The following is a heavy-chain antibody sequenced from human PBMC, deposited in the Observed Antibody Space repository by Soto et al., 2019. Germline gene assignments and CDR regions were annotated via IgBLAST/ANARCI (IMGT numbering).Heavy chain of an antibody. J-gene: IGHJ4*02. V-gene: IGHV3-30-3*01. D-gene: IGHD3-22*01. Sequence: PGGSLRLSCAASGFTFSSYAMHWIRQAPGKGLEWVALISYDGSDKDYADSVKGRFTISRDNSKNTLYLQMNSLRAEDTAVYYCARDDYHDSSGYYYPFDYWGQGTMVTV. CDR3: ARDDYHDSSGYYYPFDY. CDR2: ISYDGSDK. CDR1: GFTFSSYA.